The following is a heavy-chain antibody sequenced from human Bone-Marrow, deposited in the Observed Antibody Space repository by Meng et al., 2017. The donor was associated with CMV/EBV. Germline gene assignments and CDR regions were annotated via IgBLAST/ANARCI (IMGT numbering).Heavy chain of an antibody. CDR3: ARRTVTTDYYYGMDV. V-gene: IGHV1-2*02. Sequence: SGSTFTGYYMDWGRKAPGQGLEWMGWINPNSGGTNYAQKFQGRVTMTRDTSISTAYMELSRLRSDDTAVYYCARRTVTTDYYYGMDVWGQGTMVTVSS. CDR2: INPNSGGT. CDR1: GSTFTGYY. J-gene: IGHJ6*02. D-gene: IGHD4-17*01.